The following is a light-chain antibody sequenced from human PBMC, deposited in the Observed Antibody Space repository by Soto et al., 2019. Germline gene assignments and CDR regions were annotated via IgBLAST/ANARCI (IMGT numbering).Light chain of an antibody. J-gene: IGKJ4*01. CDR3: QQYQSLT. CDR2: GAS. Sequence: IVLTQSPAILALSPGDRATLSCRASQSVSSSYLAWYQHKPGQAPRLLIHGASSRVTGIPDRISGSGSGTYFTLTITRLEPEDFAVYYCQQYQSLTFGGGTKVEIK. V-gene: IGKV3-20*01. CDR1: QSVSSSY.